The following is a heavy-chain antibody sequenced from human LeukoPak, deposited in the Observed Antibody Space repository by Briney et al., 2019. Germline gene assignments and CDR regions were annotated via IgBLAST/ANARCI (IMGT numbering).Heavy chain of an antibody. CDR1: GYTFTSYD. CDR2: MNPNSGNT. CDR3: ARGTTGWIYYYYYYMDV. Sequence: GASVKVSCKASGYTFTSYDINWVRQATGQGLEWMGWMNPNSGNTGYAQKFQGRVTMTRNTSISTAYMELSSLRSEDTAVYYCARGTTGWIYYYYYYMDVWGKGTTVTVSS. D-gene: IGHD6-19*01. J-gene: IGHJ6*03. V-gene: IGHV1-8*01.